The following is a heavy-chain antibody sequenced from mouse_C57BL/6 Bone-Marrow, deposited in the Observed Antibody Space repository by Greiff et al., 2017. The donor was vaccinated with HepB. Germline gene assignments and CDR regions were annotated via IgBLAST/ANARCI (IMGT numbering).Heavy chain of an antibody. CDR2: INPNNGGT. CDR3: ARRGYYYGDAMDY. Sequence: VQLQQSGPELVKPGASVKIPCKASGYTFTDYNMDWVKQSHGKSLEWIGDINPNNGGTIYNQKFKGKATLTVDKSSSTAYMELRSLTSEDTAVYYCARRGYYYGDAMDYWGQGTSVTVSS. J-gene: IGHJ4*01. V-gene: IGHV1-18*01. CDR1: GYTFTDYN. D-gene: IGHD1-1*01.